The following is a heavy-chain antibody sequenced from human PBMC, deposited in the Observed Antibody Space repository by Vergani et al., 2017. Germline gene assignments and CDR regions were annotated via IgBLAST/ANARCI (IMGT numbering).Heavy chain of an antibody. V-gene: IGHV3-30*18. CDR3: AKDSRYSSGWYRPGDAFDI. D-gene: IGHD6-19*01. CDR2: ISYDGSNK. Sequence: QVQLVESGGGVVQPGRSLRLSCAASGFTFSSYGMHWVRQAPGKGLEWVAVISYDGSNKYYADSVKGRFTISRDNSKNTLYLQMNSLRAEDTAVYYCAKDSRYSSGWYRPGDAFDIWGQGTMVTVSS. J-gene: IGHJ3*02. CDR1: GFTFSSYG.